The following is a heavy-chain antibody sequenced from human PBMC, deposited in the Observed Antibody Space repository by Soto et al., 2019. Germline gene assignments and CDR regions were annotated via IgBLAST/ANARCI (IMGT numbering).Heavy chain of an antibody. J-gene: IGHJ4*02. CDR3: RVDYYDSSGYNFDS. Sequence: EVQLVESGGGLVQPGGSLKLSCAASGFTFSGSAIHWVRQASGKGLEWVGRIRNKANNYATSYAASVKGRFTISRDDSKNMAYLQMNSLKIEDTAVYYCRVDYYDSSGYNFDSWGQGTLVTVSS. V-gene: IGHV3-73*02. CDR1: GFTFSGSA. CDR2: IRNKANNYAT. D-gene: IGHD3-22*01.